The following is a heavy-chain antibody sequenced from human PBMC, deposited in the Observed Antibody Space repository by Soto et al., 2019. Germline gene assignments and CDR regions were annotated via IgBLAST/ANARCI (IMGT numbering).Heavy chain of an antibody. CDR3: ARGLGGARTYFDY. Sequence: ASVKISCKAAGYTVTSYGMHWVRQAPGQRLEWMGWINAGNGNTKYSQKFQGRVTITRDTSASTAYMELSSLRSEDTAVYYCARGLGGARTYFDYWGQGTLVTAPQ. V-gene: IGHV1-3*01. CDR2: INAGNGNT. CDR1: GYTVTSYG. D-gene: IGHD3-10*01. J-gene: IGHJ4*02.